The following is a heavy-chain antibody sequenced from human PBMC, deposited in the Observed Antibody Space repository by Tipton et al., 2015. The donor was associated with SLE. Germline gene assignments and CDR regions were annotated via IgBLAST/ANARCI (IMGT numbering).Heavy chain of an antibody. J-gene: IGHJ3*01. CDR1: GGPISSGGYY. Sequence: TLSLTCNVSGGPISSGGYYWSWIRQHPGKGLEWIGYTYYSGSPNYNPTLKSRVTMSVDTSKSQFSLKLTFVSAADTAIYYCARMGLCTTTTCNEGAFDVWGEGSMGTVSS. V-gene: IGHV4-61*08. CDR2: TYYSGSP. D-gene: IGHD2-2*01. CDR3: ARMGLCTTTTCNEGAFDV.